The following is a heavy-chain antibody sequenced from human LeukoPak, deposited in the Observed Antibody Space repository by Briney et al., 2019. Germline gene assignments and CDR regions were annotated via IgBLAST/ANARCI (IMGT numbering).Heavy chain of an antibody. V-gene: IGHV1-18*01. CDR1: GYTFTSYG. CDR2: ISAYNGNT. CDR3: ARYYYGSGSYYYYGMDV. D-gene: IGHD3-10*01. J-gene: IGHJ6*02. Sequence: ASVKVSCKASGYTFTSYGISWVRQAPGQGLEWMGWISAYNGNTSYVQKLQGRVTMTTDTSTSTAYMELRSLRSDDTAVYYCARYYYGSGSYYYYGMDVWGQGTTVTVSS.